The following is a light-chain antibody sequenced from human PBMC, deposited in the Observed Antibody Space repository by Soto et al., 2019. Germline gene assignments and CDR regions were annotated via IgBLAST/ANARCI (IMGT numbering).Light chain of an antibody. CDR3: CSYAGTNTYL. CDR1: SSDVGSYNL. Sequence: QSVRTQPASVSGSPGQSITISCTGTSSDVGSYNLVSWYQQHPGKAPKLMIYEGSKRPSGVSNHFSGSKSGNTASLTISGLLAEDEADYYCCSYAGTNTYLFGSGTKLTVL. CDR2: EGS. V-gene: IGLV2-23*01. J-gene: IGLJ1*01.